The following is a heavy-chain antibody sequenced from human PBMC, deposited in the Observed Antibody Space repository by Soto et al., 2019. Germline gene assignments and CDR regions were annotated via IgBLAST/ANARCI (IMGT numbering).Heavy chain of an antibody. CDR3: ARGSCSGGSCYSGPDY. V-gene: IGHV4-59*01. Sequence: KPSETLSLTCTVSGGSISSYYWSWIRQPPGKGLEWIGYIYYSGSTNYNPSLKSRVTISVDTSKNQFSLKLSSVTAADTAVYYCARGSCSGGSCYSGPDYWGQGTLVTVSS. D-gene: IGHD2-15*01. CDR2: IYYSGST. CDR1: GGSISSYY. J-gene: IGHJ4*02.